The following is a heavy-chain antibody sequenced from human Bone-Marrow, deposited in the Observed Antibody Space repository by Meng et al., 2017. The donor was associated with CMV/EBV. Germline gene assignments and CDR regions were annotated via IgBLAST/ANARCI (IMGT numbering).Heavy chain of an antibody. D-gene: IGHD2-2*01. V-gene: IGHV4-39*01. Sequence: GSLRLSCTVSGGSISSSSYYWGWIRQPPGKGLEWIGSIYYSGSTYYNPSLKSRVTISVDTSKNQFSLKLSSVTAADTAVYYCARHLPLGYCSSTSCRGGYFQHWGQGTRVTGSS. CDR1: GGSISSSSYY. CDR2: IYYSGST. J-gene: IGHJ1*01. CDR3: ARHLPLGYCSSTSCRGGYFQH.